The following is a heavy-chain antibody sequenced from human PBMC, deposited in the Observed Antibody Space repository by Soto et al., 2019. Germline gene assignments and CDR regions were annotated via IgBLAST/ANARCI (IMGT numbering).Heavy chain of an antibody. V-gene: IGHV3-53*01. J-gene: IGHJ5*02. CDR2: SYSGGNT. D-gene: IGHD3-10*01. CDR1: GFDVSSHY. CDR3: TRGYGAGSYFSDH. Sequence: EVQLLESGGGLIQPGGSLRLSCAASGFDVSSHYMTWVRQAPGKGLEWVSASYSGGNTYYADSVKGRFTSSRDNFQNTLYLQMNSLTAEDTAVYYCTRGYGAGSYFSDHWGQGTLVTVSS.